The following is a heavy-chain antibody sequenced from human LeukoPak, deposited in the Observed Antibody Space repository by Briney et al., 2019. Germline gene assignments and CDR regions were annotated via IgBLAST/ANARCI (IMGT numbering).Heavy chain of an antibody. CDR1: GFTFSVYG. D-gene: IGHD3-22*01. CDR2: ISGDGT. CDR3: AKADRRWATYYYDTSGYYYDY. Sequence: GGTLRLSCAASGFTFSVYGMSWVRQAPGKGLEWVSAISGDGTYYADSVKGRFTISRDNSKNTLYLQMNSLRAEDTAVYYCAKADRRWATYYYDTSGYYYDYWGQGTLVTVSS. J-gene: IGHJ4*02. V-gene: IGHV3-23*01.